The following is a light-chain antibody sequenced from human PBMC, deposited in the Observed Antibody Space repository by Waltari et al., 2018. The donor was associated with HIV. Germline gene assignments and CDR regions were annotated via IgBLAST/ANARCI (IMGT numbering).Light chain of an antibody. Sequence: MGMTQSPSSLSASVGDRVTVTCRASQSINNWLAWYQHKPGTAPKLIIYKASSLESGVPSRFSGIGSGTEFTLTISSLQPDDFATYYCQQYDSYPFTFGPGTKVDI. CDR3: QQYDSYPFT. J-gene: IGKJ3*01. CDR2: KAS. CDR1: QSINNW. V-gene: IGKV1-5*03.